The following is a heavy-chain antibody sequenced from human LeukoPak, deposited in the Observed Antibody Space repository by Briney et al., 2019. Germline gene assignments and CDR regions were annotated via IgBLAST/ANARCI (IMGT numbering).Heavy chain of an antibody. V-gene: IGHV1-18*01. Sequence: GASVKVSCKASGYTFTSYGISWVRQAPGQGLEWMGWISAYNGNTNYAQKFQGRVTITADESTSTAYMELSSLRSEDTAVYYCARGNLGYCSSTSCPFADANWFDPWGQGTLVTVSS. D-gene: IGHD2-2*01. CDR3: ARGNLGYCSSTSCPFADANWFDP. J-gene: IGHJ5*02. CDR1: GYTFTSYG. CDR2: ISAYNGNT.